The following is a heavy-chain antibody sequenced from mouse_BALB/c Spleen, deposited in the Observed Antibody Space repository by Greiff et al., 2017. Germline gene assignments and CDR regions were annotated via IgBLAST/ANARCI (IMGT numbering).Heavy chain of an antibody. CDR2: IWAGGST. Sequence: QVHVKQSGPGLVAPSQSLSITCTVSGFSLTSYGVHWVRQPPGKGLEWLGVIWAGGSTNYNSALMSSLSISKDNSKSQVFLKMNSLQTDDTAMYYCARDGPYGNYVGWFAYWGQGTLVTVSA. CDR1: GFSLTSYG. J-gene: IGHJ3*01. CDR3: ARDGPYGNYVGWFAY. V-gene: IGHV2-9*02. D-gene: IGHD2-1*01.